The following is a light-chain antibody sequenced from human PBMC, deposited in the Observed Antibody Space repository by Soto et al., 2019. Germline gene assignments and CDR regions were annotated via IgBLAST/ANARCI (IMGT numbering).Light chain of an antibody. CDR2: DAS. V-gene: IGKV1-5*01. J-gene: IGKJ1*01. CDR1: QSISSW. Sequence: DIQMTQSPSTLSASVGDRVTITCRASQSISSWLAWYQQKPGKAPKLLIYDASSSESGVPSRLSGSGSGTEFTITIRSLQPDDSATYYCQQYNTYWTFGQGTKVDIK. CDR3: QQYNTYWT.